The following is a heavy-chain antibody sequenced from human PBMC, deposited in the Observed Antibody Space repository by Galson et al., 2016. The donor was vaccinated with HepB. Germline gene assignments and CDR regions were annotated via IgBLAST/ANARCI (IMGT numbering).Heavy chain of an antibody. D-gene: IGHD2-2*02. Sequence: SGAEVKKPGESVTISCQGSGYRFTSYWIAWVRQMPGKGLEWMGIIYPDDSDTIYSPSFQGHVTISADKSVSTAYLQWSSLEAWDTAIYYCARLVPAAIPTGHFDYWGQGSLVTVSS. V-gene: IGHV5-51*01. CDR2: IYPDDSDT. CDR3: ARLVPAAIPTGHFDY. CDR1: GYRFTSYW. J-gene: IGHJ4*02.